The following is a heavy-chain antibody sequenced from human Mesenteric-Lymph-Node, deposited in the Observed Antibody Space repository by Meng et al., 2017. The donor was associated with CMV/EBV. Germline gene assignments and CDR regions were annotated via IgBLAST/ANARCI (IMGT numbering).Heavy chain of an antibody. CDR1: GGSSSRGGYF. D-gene: IGHD3-16*01. J-gene: IGHJ4*02. V-gene: IGHV4-31*03. Sequence: LPCTVSGGSSSRGGYFWSWIRQHPGKGLEWIGYMRYHANMPYNPSLKSRLTISVDTSMNQISLTLTSVTAADTAVYYCARERGRLIDYWGQGILVTVSS. CDR3: ARERGRLIDY. CDR2: MRYHANM.